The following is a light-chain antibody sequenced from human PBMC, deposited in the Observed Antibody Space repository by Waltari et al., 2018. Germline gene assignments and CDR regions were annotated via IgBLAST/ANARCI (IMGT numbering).Light chain of an antibody. J-gene: IGKJ4*01. CDR2: WAS. CDR1: KSVLYSSNNRNY. Sequence: IVMTQSPDSLAVSLGERASINCKSSKSVLYSSNNRNYLAWYMQKPGQPPKLLIYWASPRESGVPDRFSGSGSGTDFTLTISSLQAEDAAVYYCQQYYDTALTFGGGTKVEIK. V-gene: IGKV4-1*01. CDR3: QQYYDTALT.